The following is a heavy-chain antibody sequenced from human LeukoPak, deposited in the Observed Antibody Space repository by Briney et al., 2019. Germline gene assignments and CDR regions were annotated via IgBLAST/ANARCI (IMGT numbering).Heavy chain of an antibody. Sequence: GGSLRLSCAASGFTFSSYIMNWVRQAPGKGLEWVSSISSSSSYIYYADSVKGRFTISRDNAKNSLYLQMNSLRAEDTAVYYCARDGSSGLTYYGMDVWGQGTTVTVSS. CDR3: ARDGSSGLTYYGMDV. J-gene: IGHJ6*02. D-gene: IGHD6-19*01. CDR2: ISSSSSYI. V-gene: IGHV3-21*01. CDR1: GFTFSSYI.